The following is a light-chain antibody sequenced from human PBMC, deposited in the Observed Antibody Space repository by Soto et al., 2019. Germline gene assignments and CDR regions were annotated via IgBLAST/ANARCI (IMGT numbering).Light chain of an antibody. CDR3: QQYNNWPPT. Sequence: EIVMTQSPATLSVSPGERATLSCRASHSVSSDLAWYQQKPGQAPRLLIYGASSRAIGIPARFSGSGSGTEFTLTISSLQSEDFAVYYCQQYNNWPPTFGQGTRLEIK. V-gene: IGKV3-15*01. J-gene: IGKJ5*01. CDR1: HSVSSD. CDR2: GAS.